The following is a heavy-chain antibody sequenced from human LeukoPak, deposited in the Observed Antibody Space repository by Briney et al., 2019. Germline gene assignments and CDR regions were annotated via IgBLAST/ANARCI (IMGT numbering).Heavy chain of an antibody. D-gene: IGHD6-13*01. V-gene: IGHV4-59*01. CDR1: GGSISNYY. Sequence: SETLSLTCTVSGGSISNYYWTWIRQPPGKGLEWIGYIYYTGSTNYNPYLKSRVTISVDTSKNQFSLRLSSVTAADTAVYYCARVTGYMTEDYFDYWGQGTLITVSS. CDR2: IYYTGST. J-gene: IGHJ4*02. CDR3: ARVTGYMTEDYFDY.